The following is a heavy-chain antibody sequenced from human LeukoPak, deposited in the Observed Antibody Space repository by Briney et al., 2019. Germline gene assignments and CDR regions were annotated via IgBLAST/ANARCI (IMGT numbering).Heavy chain of an antibody. CDR1: GFTLSNYW. CDR3: TRVQAGRSGLMDV. J-gene: IGHJ6*02. V-gene: IGHV3-74*01. D-gene: IGHD2-8*02. CDR2: VDPDGTTT. Sequence: PGGSLRLSCAASGFTLSNYWMHWVRQAPGEGLVRVSRVDPDGTTTNYADSVAGRFTTSRDNAKNTLYLQMNSLRAEDTALYYCTRVQAGRSGLMDVWGRGTTVTVSS.